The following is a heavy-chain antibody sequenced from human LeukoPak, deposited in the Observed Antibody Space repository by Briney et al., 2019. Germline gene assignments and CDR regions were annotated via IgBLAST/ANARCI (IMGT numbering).Heavy chain of an antibody. CDR1: GFTFGDHA. CDR3: TRGPIQLCLYYGMDV. J-gene: IGHJ6*02. CDR2: IRSKAYGGTT. V-gene: IGHV3-49*04. D-gene: IGHD5-18*01. Sequence: PGGSLRLSCTAFGFTFGDHAMSWVRQAPGKGLEWVGFIRSKAYGGTTEYAASVKGRFTISRDDSTSIAYLQMNSLKTEDTAVYYCTRGPIQLCLYYGMDVWGQGTTVIVSS.